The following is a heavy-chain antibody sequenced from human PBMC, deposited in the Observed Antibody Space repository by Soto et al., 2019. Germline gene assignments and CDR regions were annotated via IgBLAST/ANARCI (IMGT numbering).Heavy chain of an antibody. CDR1: GFSFSSHA. J-gene: IGHJ4*02. Sequence: EVQLLESGGGLVQPGGSLRLSCAASGFSFSSHAMSWVRQAPGKGLEWVSSISGSGSSTYYADSVQGRFTISRDNSKNTLYLQMNTLRAEDTAVYYCAKKMVFTGTYPPDYWGQGTLVTVS. CDR2: ISGSGSST. CDR3: AKKMVFTGTYPPDY. D-gene: IGHD1-26*01. V-gene: IGHV3-23*01.